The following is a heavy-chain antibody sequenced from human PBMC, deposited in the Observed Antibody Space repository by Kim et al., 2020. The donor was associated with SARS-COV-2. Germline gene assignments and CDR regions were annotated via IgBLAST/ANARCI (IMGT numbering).Heavy chain of an antibody. J-gene: IGHJ4*02. CDR2: ISYDGSNK. V-gene: IGHV3-30*04. Sequence: GGSLRLSCAASGFTFSSYAMHWVRQAPGKGLEWVAVISYDGSNKYYADSVKGRFTISRDNSKNTLYLQMNSLRAEDTAVYYCARDLVVWELPDYWGQGTL. CDR1: GFTFSSYA. CDR3: ARDLVVWELPDY. D-gene: IGHD1-26*01.